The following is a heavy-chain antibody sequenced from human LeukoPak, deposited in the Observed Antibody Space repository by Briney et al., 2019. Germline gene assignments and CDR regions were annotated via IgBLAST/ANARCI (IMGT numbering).Heavy chain of an antibody. D-gene: IGHD3-10*01. CDR3: ARNYYGSGTTPYYQMDV. CDR2: IYYSGST. J-gene: IGHJ6*03. V-gene: IGHV4-39*01. Sequence: PSETLSLTCSVSGGSIRSSSYYWGWMRQTPGKGLEWIGSIYYSGSTYYNPSLKSRVTISVDTSKNQFSLKVSSVTAADTAVYYCARNYYGSGTTPYYQMDVWGKGTTVTISS. CDR1: GGSIRSSSYY.